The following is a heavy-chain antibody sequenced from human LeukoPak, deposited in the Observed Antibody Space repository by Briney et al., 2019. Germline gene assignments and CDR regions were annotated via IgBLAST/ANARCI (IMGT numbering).Heavy chain of an antibody. CDR3: ARGQPTTIFVVVIDY. CDR1: GASIRSGSYY. CDR2: IYFIVST. D-gene: IGHD3-3*01. V-gene: IGHV4-61*02. J-gene: IGHJ4*02. Sequence: SETLSPTCTVSGASIRSGSYYSSWVRQRAGRGLEWIGGIYFIVSTSYNPSPKSRVTISVDTSKRQFSLKLTSVTAADTAVYYFARGQPTTIFVVVIDYWGQGALVTVSS.